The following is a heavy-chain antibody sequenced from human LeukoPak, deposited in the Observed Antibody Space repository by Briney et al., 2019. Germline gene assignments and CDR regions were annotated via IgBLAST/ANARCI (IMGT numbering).Heavy chain of an antibody. CDR3: AKAEYYDFWSGYYSKASPGY. V-gene: IGHV3-11*01. Sequence: GGSLRLSCAASGFTFSDYYMSWIRQAPGKGLEWVSYISSSGSTVYYADSVKGRFTISRDNAKNSLYLQMNSLRAEDTAVYYCAKAEYYDFWSGYYSKASPGYWGQGTLVTVSS. CDR2: ISSSGSTV. CDR1: GFTFSDYY. D-gene: IGHD3-3*01. J-gene: IGHJ4*02.